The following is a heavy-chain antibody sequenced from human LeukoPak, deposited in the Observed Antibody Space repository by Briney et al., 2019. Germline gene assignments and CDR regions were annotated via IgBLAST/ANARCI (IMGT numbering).Heavy chain of an antibody. CDR3: ARGPGYDYAWGTYRREIDY. V-gene: IGHV1-8*01. Sequence: ASVKVSCKASGYTFTSYDINWVRQATGQGLEWMGWMNPSNGDTGYAQKFQGRVTMTRNTSISTAYMELSSLRSEDTAVYYCARGPGYDYAWGTYRREIDYWGRGTLVTVSS. J-gene: IGHJ4*02. CDR1: GYTFTSYD. D-gene: IGHD3-16*02. CDR2: MNPSNGDT.